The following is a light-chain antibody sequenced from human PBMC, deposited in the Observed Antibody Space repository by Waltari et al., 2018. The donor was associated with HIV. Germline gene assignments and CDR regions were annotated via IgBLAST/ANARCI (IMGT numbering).Light chain of an antibody. CDR2: KNI. V-gene: IGLV1-47*01. CDR1: YSNLDSDN. Sequence: QSVLPQPPSASGPPGPRVTISCSGRYSNLDSDNVYWYQHLPGTAPKLLIYKNIQRPSGVPDRFSGSKSGASAYLAISGLRSEDEADYYCTGWDASLSEYVFGPGTRVTV. J-gene: IGLJ1*01. CDR3: TGWDASLSEYV.